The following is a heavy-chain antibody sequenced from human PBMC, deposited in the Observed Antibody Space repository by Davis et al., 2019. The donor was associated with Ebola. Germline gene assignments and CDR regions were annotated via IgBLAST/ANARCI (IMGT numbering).Heavy chain of an antibody. V-gene: IGHV3-33*03. D-gene: IGHD4-23*01. CDR1: GFTFSSYG. CDR2: IWYDGSNK. Sequence: GGSLRLSCAASGFTFSSYGMHWVRQAPGKGLEWVAVIWYDGSNKYYADSVKGRFTISRDNAKRSLYLQMKSLRDEDTALYYCGKAPRVAYYYGVDVWGEGTTVTVSS. J-gene: IGHJ6*04. CDR3: GKAPRVAYYYGVDV.